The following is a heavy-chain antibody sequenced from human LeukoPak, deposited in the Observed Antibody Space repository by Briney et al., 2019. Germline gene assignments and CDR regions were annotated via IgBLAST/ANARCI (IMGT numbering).Heavy chain of an antibody. CDR3: ARDFYVAARPTHYYYYYYMDV. V-gene: IGHV1-69*13. Sequence: ASVKVSCKASGGTFSSYAISWVRQAPGQGLEWMGGIIPIFGTANYAQKFQGRVTITADESTSTAYMELSSLRSEDTAVYYCARDFYVAARPTHYYYYYYMDVWGKGTTVTVSS. J-gene: IGHJ6*03. CDR2: IIPIFGTA. D-gene: IGHD6-6*01. CDR1: GGTFSSYA.